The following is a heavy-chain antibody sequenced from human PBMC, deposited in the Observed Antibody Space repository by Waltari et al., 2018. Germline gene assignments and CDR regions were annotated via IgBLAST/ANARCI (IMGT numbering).Heavy chain of an antibody. V-gene: IGHV4-4*07. CDR1: GGSISSYY. CDR3: AGRYCSGGSCYRGREFYYYMDV. D-gene: IGHD2-15*01. J-gene: IGHJ6*03. Sequence: QVQLQESGPGLVKPSETLSLTCTVSGGSISSYYWSWIRQPAGKGLEWIGRIYTSGSTNYNPSLKSRVTMSVDTSKNQFSLKLSSVTAADTAVYYCAGRYCSGGSCYRGREFYYYMDVWGKGTTVTVSS. CDR2: IYTSGST.